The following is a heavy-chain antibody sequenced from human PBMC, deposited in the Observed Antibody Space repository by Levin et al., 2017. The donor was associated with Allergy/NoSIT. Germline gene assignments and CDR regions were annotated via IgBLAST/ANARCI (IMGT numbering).Heavy chain of an antibody. CDR3: TRDREDYYDFWSGYSKYDAFDI. CDR2: IRSKAYGETT. CDR1: GFTFGDYA. D-gene: IGHD3-3*01. Sequence: GESLKISCTVSGFTFGDYAMSWVRQAPGKGLEWVGFIRSKAYGETTEYAASVKGRFTISRDDSKTIAYLQMNSLKTEDTAVYYCTRDREDYYDFWSGYSKYDAFDIWGQGTMVTVSS. J-gene: IGHJ3*02. V-gene: IGHV3-49*04.